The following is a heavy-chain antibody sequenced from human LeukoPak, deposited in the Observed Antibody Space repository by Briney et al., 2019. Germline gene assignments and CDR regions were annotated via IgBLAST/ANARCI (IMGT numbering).Heavy chain of an antibody. CDR1: GFTVSSNY. CDR2: IYHSGST. CDR3: ASLYYYGSGSYAFDI. Sequence: LRLSCAASGFTVSSNYMSWVRQAPGKGLEWIGYIYHSGSTYYNPSLKSRVTISVDRSKNQFSLKLSSVTAADTAVYYCASLYYYGSGSYAFDIWGQGTMVTVSS. J-gene: IGHJ3*02. D-gene: IGHD3-10*01. V-gene: IGHV4-30-2*01.